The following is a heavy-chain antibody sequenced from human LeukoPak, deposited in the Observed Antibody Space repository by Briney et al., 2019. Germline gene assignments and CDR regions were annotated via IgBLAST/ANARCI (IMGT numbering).Heavy chain of an antibody. CDR3: ATTEMATIDAFDI. V-gene: IGHV1-24*01. CDR2: FDPEDGET. CDR1: GYTLTELS. D-gene: IGHD5-24*01. J-gene: IGHJ3*02. Sequence: ASVKVSCKVSGYTLTELSMHWVRQTPGKGLEWMGGFDPEDGETIYAQKFQGRVTMTEDTSTDTAYMELSSLRSEDTAVYYSATTEMATIDAFDIWGQGTMVTVSS.